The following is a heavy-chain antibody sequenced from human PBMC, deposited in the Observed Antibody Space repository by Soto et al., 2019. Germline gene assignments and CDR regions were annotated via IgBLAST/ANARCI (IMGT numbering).Heavy chain of an antibody. V-gene: IGHV3-9*01. D-gene: IGHD6-6*01. CDR1: GFTFDDYA. CDR3: AKGGYSSSPGNLDY. J-gene: IGHJ4*02. Sequence: GGSLRLSCAASGFTFDDYAMHWVRQAPGKGLEWVSGISWNSGSIGYADSVKGRFTISRDNAKNSLYLQMNSLRAEDTALYYCAKGGYSSSPGNLDYWGQGTLVTVSS. CDR2: ISWNSGSI.